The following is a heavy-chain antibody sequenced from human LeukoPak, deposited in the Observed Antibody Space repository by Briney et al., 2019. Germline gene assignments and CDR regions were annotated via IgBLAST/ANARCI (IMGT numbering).Heavy chain of an antibody. Sequence: GGSLRLSCAASGFAFDDYAMHWVRQAPGKGLEWVSGISWNSGSIGYADSVKGRFTISKDNAKNSLYLQMNSLRAEDMALYYCAQGYYDFWSDWDYMDVWGKGTTVTVSS. CDR3: AQGYYDFWSDWDYMDV. V-gene: IGHV3-9*03. CDR1: GFAFDDYA. J-gene: IGHJ6*03. D-gene: IGHD3-3*01. CDR2: ISWNSGSI.